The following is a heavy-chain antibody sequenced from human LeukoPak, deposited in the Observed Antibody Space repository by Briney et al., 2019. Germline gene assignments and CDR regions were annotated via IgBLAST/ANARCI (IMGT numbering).Heavy chain of an antibody. CDR2: IKKDGSEK. CDR3: ARILRYYDFWSGYENAFDV. V-gene: IGHV3-7*01. Sequence: PGGSLRLSCAASGFTLSTYWMTWVRQAPGKGLEWVANIKKDGSEKYYVDSVKGRFTISRDNAKNSLYLQMNSLRAEDTAVFYCARILRYYDFWSGYENAFDVWGQGTMVTVSS. D-gene: IGHD3-3*01. CDR1: GFTLSTYW. J-gene: IGHJ3*01.